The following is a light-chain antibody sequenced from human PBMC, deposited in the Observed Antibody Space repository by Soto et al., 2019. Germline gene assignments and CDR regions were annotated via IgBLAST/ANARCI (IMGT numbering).Light chain of an antibody. CDR1: SNDVGGYNY. J-gene: IGLJ1*01. V-gene: IGLV2-11*01. Sequence: QSVLTQPRSVSGSPGHSVTISCTGTSNDVGGYNYVSWYQQHPGKAPKLMISDVRKRPSGVPDRFSGSKSGNTASLTISGLQAEDEADYYCCSYAGSFLKVFGTGTKVTVL. CDR3: CSYAGSFLKV. CDR2: DVR.